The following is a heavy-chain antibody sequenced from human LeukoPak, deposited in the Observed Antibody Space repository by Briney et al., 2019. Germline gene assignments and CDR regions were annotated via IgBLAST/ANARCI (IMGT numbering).Heavy chain of an antibody. CDR2: INHSGST. CDR1: GGSFSGYY. Sequence: SETLSLTCAVYGGSFSGYYWSWIRQPPGKGLEWIGEINHSGSTNCNPSLKSRVTISVDTSKNQFSLKLSSVTAADTAVYYCARGWTRYYFDYWGQGTLVTVSS. CDR3: ARGWTRYYFDY. D-gene: IGHD3/OR15-3a*01. V-gene: IGHV4-34*01. J-gene: IGHJ4*02.